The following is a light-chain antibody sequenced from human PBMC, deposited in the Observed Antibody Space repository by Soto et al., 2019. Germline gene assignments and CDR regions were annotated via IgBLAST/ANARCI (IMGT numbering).Light chain of an antibody. CDR1: SSDVGGYNY. Sequence: QSALTQPPSASGSPGQSVAISCTGTSSDVGGYNYVSWYQQHPGKAPKLMIYEVNKRTSGVPDRFSGSKSGNTASLTVSGLQAGDEAEYYCSSYAGSSNVVGTGTKLTVL. CDR3: SSYAGSSNV. J-gene: IGLJ1*01. V-gene: IGLV2-8*01. CDR2: EVN.